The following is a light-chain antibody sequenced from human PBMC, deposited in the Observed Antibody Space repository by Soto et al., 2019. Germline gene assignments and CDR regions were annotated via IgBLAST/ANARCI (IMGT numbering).Light chain of an antibody. Sequence: DIQMTQSPSTLSASVGDRVTITCRASQSISSWLAWYQQKPGKAPNLLIYKASSLESGVPSRFSGSGSGTEFTLTISSLQPDDFATYYCQQYNNYPFTFGGGAKVEIK. V-gene: IGKV1-5*03. CDR3: QQYNNYPFT. CDR1: QSISSW. J-gene: IGKJ4*01. CDR2: KAS.